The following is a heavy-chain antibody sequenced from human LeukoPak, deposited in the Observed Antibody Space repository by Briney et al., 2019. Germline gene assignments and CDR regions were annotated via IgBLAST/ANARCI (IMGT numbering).Heavy chain of an antibody. CDR3: ARAEFHSSGSY. CDR2: LTSDGSST. CDR1: GFTFSNHW. D-gene: IGHD3-22*01. J-gene: IGHJ4*02. V-gene: IGHV3-74*01. Sequence: GGSLRLSCAASGFTFSNHWMLWLRQAPGKGLVWVSRLTSDGSSTTYADSVKGRFTISRDNAKNTLYLQMNSLRDEDTAVYYCARAEFHSSGSYWGQGTLVTVSS.